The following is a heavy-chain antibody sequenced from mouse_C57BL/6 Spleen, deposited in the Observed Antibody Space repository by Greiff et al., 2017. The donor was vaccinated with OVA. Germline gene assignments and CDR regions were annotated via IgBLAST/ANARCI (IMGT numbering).Heavy chain of an antibody. D-gene: IGHD2-2*01. V-gene: IGHV5-17*01. CDR1: GFTFSDYG. Sequence: EVQLVESGGGLVKPGGSLKLSCAASGFTFSDYGMHWVRQAPEKGLEWVAYISSGSSTIYYADTVKGRFTISRDNAKNTLFLQMTSLRSEDTAMYYCARAMVTTGFAYWGQGTLVTVSA. CDR2: ISSGSSTI. CDR3: ARAMVTTGFAY. J-gene: IGHJ3*01.